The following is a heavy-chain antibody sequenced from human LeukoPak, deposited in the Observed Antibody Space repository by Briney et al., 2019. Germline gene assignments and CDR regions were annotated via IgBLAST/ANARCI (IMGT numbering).Heavy chain of an antibody. J-gene: IGHJ4*02. Sequence: GGSLRLSCAASGFTFSSYSMNWVRQAPGKGLEWVSSISSSSSHIYYADSVKGRFTISRDNAKNSLYLQMNSLRAEDTAVYYCARDSSSWRIFDYWGQGTLVTVSS. CDR2: ISSSSSHI. CDR3: ARDSSSWRIFDY. D-gene: IGHD6-13*01. CDR1: GFTFSSYS. V-gene: IGHV3-21*01.